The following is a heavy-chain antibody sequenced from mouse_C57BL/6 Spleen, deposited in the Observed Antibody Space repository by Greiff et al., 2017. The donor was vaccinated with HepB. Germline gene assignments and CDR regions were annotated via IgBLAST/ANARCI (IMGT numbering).Heavy chain of an antibody. J-gene: IGHJ4*01. D-gene: IGHD2-1*01. CDR3: ASYYGNRYYAMDY. CDR2: INPSSGYT. CDR1: GYTFTSYW. Sequence: QVQLQQSGAELAKPAASVKLSCKASGYTFTSYWMHWVKQRPGQGLEWIGYINPSSGYTKYNQKFKDKATLTADKSSSTAYMQLSSLTYEDSAVYYCASYYGNRYYAMDYWGQGTSVTVSS. V-gene: IGHV1-7*01.